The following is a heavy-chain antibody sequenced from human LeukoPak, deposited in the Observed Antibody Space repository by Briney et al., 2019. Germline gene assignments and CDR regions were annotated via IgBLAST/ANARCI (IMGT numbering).Heavy chain of an antibody. CDR1: GGSISSGSHY. Sequence: HPSETLSLTCTVSGGSISSGSHYWNWIRQPAGKGLEWIGRIYAGGRSNYNPSLRSRVTISVDTSKNQFSLRLSSVTATDTGVYYCASDHSGWLGLGYWGQGTLVSVSS. D-gene: IGHD6-19*01. CDR2: IYAGGRS. J-gene: IGHJ4*02. CDR3: ASDHSGWLGLGY. V-gene: IGHV4-61*02.